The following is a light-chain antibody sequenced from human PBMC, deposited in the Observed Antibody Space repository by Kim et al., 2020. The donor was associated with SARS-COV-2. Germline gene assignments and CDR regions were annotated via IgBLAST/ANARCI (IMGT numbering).Light chain of an antibody. J-gene: IGKJ2*01. CDR1: QSVSSSY. V-gene: IGKV3-20*01. CDR2: GAS. Sequence: EIVLTQSPGTLSLSPGERANLSCRASQSVSSSYLAWYQQKPGKAPRLLIYGASSRATGIPDRFSGSGSGTDFTLTISRLEPEDFAVYYCQQYGSSPYTFGQGTKLEI. CDR3: QQYGSSPYT.